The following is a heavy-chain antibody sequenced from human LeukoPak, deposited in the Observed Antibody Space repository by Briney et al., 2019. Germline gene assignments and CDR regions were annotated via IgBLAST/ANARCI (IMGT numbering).Heavy chain of an antibody. D-gene: IGHD1-26*01. V-gene: IGHV3-30*02. J-gene: IGHJ4*02. Sequence: GGSLRLSCAASGFTFSTSGMHWVRQAPGKGLEWVAFIRFDGSYTYQTDTVKGRFTISRDNSQNMLFLQMNSLRAEDTAVYYCATLGATVGDYFDYWGQGTLVTVSS. CDR1: GFTFSTSG. CDR2: IRFDGSYT. CDR3: ATLGATVGDYFDY.